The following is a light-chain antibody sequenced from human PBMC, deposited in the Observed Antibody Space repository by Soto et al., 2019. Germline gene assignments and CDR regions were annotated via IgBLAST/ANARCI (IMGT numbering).Light chain of an antibody. J-gene: IGKJ3*01. CDR1: QCIGNY. CDR2: AAS. V-gene: IGKV1-27*01. Sequence: DIQMTQSTTSLSSSVGDRVTINCRERQCIGNYVAWYHQIPGKAPKLLIYAASTLQSGVPSRFRGSGSGTDFTLTINGLKPEDVANYSCQKYSIVPVFGPATKVEIK. CDR3: QKYSIVPV.